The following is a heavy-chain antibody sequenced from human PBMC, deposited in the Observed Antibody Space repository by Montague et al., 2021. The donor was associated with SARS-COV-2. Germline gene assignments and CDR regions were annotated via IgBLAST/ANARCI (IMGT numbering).Heavy chain of an antibody. CDR1: GVSVENYY. CDR3: ARHHISTMYGYSWFDP. J-gene: IGHJ5*02. Sequence: SETLSLTCTVSGVSVENYYWSWIRQPPGKGLEWIGYVHYSGKTKSNPSLQNPISISLDASKNQFYLSLTSVTSADAAVYYCARHHISTMYGYSWFDPWGRGTLVTVSS. CDR2: VHYSGKT. D-gene: IGHD1-14*01. V-gene: IGHV4-59*02.